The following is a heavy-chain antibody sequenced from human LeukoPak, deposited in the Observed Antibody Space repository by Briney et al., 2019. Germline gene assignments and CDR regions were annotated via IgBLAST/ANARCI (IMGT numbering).Heavy chain of an antibody. CDR1: GFPFSGYS. D-gene: IGHD3-16*01. CDR3: ARDWGGDGVFDY. CDR2: ISSGSSCI. J-gene: IGHJ4*02. Sequence: MSGESLRLSCAASGFPFSGYSMNWVRQAPGKGLEWVSSISSGSSCIYYADSVKGRFTISRDNAKNSLYLQVNSLRAEDTAVYYCARDWGGDGVFDYWGQRTLVTVSS. V-gene: IGHV3-21*01.